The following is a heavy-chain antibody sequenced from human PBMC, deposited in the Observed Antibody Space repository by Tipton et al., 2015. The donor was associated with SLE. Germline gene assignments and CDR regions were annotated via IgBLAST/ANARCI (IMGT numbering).Heavy chain of an antibody. J-gene: IGHJ4*02. V-gene: IGHV4-34*01. CDR1: GGSFSGYY. Sequence: LRLSCAVYGGSFSGYYWSWIRQPPGKGLEWIGEINHSGSTNYNPPLKSRVTISVDTSKNQFSLKLSSVTAADTAVYYCARVTIAAAGIYYWGQGTLVTVSS. CDR2: INHSGST. CDR3: ARVTIAAAGIYY. D-gene: IGHD6-13*01.